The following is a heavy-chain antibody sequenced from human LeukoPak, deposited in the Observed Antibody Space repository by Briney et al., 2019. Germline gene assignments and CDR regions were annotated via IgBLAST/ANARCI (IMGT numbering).Heavy chain of an antibody. CDR3: ATGRYCSGGTCYWSPDF. Sequence: GESLKISCKGSGYSFTNYRIGWVRQMPGKGLEWMGIIYPGDSDTRYSPSLQGQVTISVDKSISTAYLRWSSLKASDSAMYYCATGRYCSGGTCYWSPDFWGQGTLVTVSS. CDR2: IYPGDSDT. J-gene: IGHJ4*02. D-gene: IGHD2-15*01. CDR1: GYSFTNYR. V-gene: IGHV5-51*01.